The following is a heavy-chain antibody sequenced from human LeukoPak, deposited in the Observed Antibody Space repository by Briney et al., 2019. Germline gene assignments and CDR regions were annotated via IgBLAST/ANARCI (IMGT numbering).Heavy chain of an antibody. CDR2: ISSSSSYI. CDR3: AREEAYYYDSSGSYYPPFDY. J-gene: IGHJ4*02. Sequence: RGSLRLSCAASGFTFSSYSMNWVRQAPGKGLEWVSSISSSSSYIYYADSVKGRFTISGDNAKNSLYLQMNSLRAEDTAVYYCAREEAYYYDSSGSYYPPFDYWGQGTLVTVSS. CDR1: GFTFSSYS. D-gene: IGHD3-22*01. V-gene: IGHV3-21*01.